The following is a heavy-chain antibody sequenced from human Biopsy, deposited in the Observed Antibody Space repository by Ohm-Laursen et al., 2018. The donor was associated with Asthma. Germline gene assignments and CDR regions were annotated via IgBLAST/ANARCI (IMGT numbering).Heavy chain of an antibody. CDR1: GFTVTTNS. V-gene: IGHV3-7*01. Sequence: GSLRLSCTASGFTVTTNSISWVRQVPGKGLEWVANIKHDGSEKNHVDSLKGRFTISRDNAKNSLYLQMNSLRAEDTAVYYCARTFHFWSPYHAEHYQLWGQGTLVTVSS. D-gene: IGHD3-3*02. J-gene: IGHJ1*01. CDR2: IKHDGSEK. CDR3: ARTFHFWSPYHAEHYQL.